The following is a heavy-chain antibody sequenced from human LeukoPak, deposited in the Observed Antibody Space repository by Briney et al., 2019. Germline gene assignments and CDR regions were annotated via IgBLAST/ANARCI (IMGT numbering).Heavy chain of an antibody. CDR1: GFTFTSFG. Sequence: GGSLRLSCSASGFTFTSFGIHWVRQAPGKGLEWVSYISSSGSTIYYADSLKGRFTNSRDNAKNSLYLQMNSLRAEDTAVYYCATKISGSYYEYIDYWGQGTLVTVSS. J-gene: IGHJ4*02. D-gene: IGHD1-26*01. CDR3: ATKISGSYYEYIDY. CDR2: ISSSGSTI. V-gene: IGHV3-48*04.